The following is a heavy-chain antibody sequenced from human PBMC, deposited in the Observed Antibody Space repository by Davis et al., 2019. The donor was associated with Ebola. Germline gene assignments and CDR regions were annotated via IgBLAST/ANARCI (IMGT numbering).Heavy chain of an antibody. CDR2: ISAYNGNT. Sequence: ASVTVPRQASRYTFTSYGLSWVRQAPGQGLEWMGWISAYNGNTNYAQKLQGRVTMTTDTSTSTAYMELRSLRSDDTAVYYCARDMGMVQEANWFDPWGQGTLVTVSS. CDR3: ARDMGMVQEANWFDP. D-gene: IGHD3-10*01. J-gene: IGHJ5*02. V-gene: IGHV1-18*01. CDR1: RYTFTSYG.